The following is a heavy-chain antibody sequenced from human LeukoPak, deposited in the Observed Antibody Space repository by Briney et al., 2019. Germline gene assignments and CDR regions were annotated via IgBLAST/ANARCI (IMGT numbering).Heavy chain of an antibody. CDR3: ARDSYGDANFDS. J-gene: IGHJ4*02. CDR1: GFTFSTYT. D-gene: IGHD4-17*01. CDR2: ISSSSSYI. V-gene: IGHV3-21*04. Sequence: GGSLRLSCAASGFTFSTYTMNWVRQAPGKGLEWVSSISSSSSYIYYADSVRGRFTISRDISKNAVYLQMNSLRAEDTAVYYCARDSYGDANFDSWGQGTLVTVSS.